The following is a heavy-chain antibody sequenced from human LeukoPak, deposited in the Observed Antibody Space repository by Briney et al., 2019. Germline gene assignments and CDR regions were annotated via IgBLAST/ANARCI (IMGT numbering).Heavy chain of an antibody. V-gene: IGHV4-59*01. CDR3: ARLHDYGGKNFDL. J-gene: IGHJ2*01. CDR1: GGSISDNY. Sequence: SETLSLTCTVSGGSISDNYWTWLRQPPGKGLEWLGYMYYSGSTNYNPSFKSRVIISVDTSKNQFSLKVSSVTAADTAVYYCARLHDYGGKNFDLWGRGTLVTVSS. CDR2: MYYSGST. D-gene: IGHD4-23*01.